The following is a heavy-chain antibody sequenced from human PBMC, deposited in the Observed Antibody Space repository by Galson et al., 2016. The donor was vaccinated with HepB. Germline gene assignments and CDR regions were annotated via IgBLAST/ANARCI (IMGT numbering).Heavy chain of an antibody. J-gene: IGHJ4*02. CDR3: EAVSSSSGEDFDY. V-gene: IGHV3-21*01. D-gene: IGHD6-6*01. CDR1: GFTFSSYS. CDR2: ISSSSSYI. Sequence: SLRLSCAASGFTFSSYSMHWVRQAPGKGLEWVSSISSSSSYIYYADSVQGRFTISRDNAKNSLYLQMNSLRAEDTAVYYCEAVSSSSGEDFDYCGQGTLVTVSS.